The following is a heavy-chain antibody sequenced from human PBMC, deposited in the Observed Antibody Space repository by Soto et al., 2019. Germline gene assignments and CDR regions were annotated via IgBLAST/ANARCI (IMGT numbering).Heavy chain of an antibody. CDR1: GGSFSGYY. J-gene: IGHJ5*02. V-gene: IGHV4-34*01. CDR2: INHSGST. Sequence: SETLSLTCGVYGGSFSGYYWSWIRQPPGKGLEWIGEINHSGSTNYNPSLKSRVTISVDTSKNQFSLKLSSVTAADTAVYYCARGGSSWLRGGYNWFDPWGQGTLVTVSS. CDR3: ARGGSSWLRGGYNWFDP. D-gene: IGHD6-13*01.